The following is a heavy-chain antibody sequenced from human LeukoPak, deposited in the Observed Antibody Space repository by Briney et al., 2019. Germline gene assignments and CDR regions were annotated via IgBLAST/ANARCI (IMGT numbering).Heavy chain of an antibody. Sequence: HSGRSLRLSCAASGFTFDDYAMHWVRQAPGKGLEWVSGISWNSGSIGYADSVKGRFTISRDNAKNSLYLQMNSLRAEDTAVYYCATTVTTFPYYYYGMDVWGQGTTVTVSS. CDR2: ISWNSGSI. CDR1: GFTFDDYA. D-gene: IGHD4-17*01. J-gene: IGHJ6*02. CDR3: ATTVTTFPYYYYGMDV. V-gene: IGHV3-9*01.